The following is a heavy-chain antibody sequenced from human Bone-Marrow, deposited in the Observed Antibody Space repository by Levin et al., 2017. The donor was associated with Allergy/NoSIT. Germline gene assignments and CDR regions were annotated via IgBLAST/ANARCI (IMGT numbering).Heavy chain of an antibody. J-gene: IGHJ6*02. CDR3: ARDMNNAHYNYGLDV. D-gene: IGHD1/OR15-1a*01. CDR1: GFTLSDYY. CDR2: ISSRGTTM. Sequence: GESLRLSCAASGFTLSDYYMSWIRQAPGKGLEWVSYISSRGTTMYLADSVKGRFTISRDNAKNSLSLQMNSLSAADTAVYYYARDMNNAHYNYGLDVWGQGTTVTVSS. V-gene: IGHV3-11*01.